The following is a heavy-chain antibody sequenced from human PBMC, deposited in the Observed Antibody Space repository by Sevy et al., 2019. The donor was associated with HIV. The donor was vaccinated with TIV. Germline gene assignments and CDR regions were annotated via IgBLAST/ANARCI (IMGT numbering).Heavy chain of an antibody. J-gene: IGHJ6*02. Sequence: ASVKVSCKASGYTFTSYGINWVRQAPGQGLEWMGWISAYNGNTNNAQKLQGRVTMTTDTSTSTAYMELRSLRSGDTAVYYCARGGYCSSTSCYTYYYYSMDVWGQGTTVTVSS. CDR3: ARGGYCSSTSCYTYYYYSMDV. D-gene: IGHD2-2*02. V-gene: IGHV1-18*01. CDR1: GYTFTSYG. CDR2: ISAYNGNT.